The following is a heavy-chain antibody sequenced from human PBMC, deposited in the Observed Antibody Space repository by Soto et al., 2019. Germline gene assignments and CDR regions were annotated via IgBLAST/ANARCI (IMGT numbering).Heavy chain of an antibody. Sequence: QVQLQESGPGLVKPSETLSLTCTVSSDSISNYYWSWIRQPPGKGLEWIGYIHYSGSTDYNPSLKSRVSISGDTYKRQFSLKLSSVTAADTAVYYCARAVGAPFYYLYFWGQGTLVTVSS. CDR2: IHYSGST. J-gene: IGHJ4*02. CDR1: SDSISNYY. V-gene: IGHV4-59*01. D-gene: IGHD6-6*01. CDR3: ARAVGAPFYYLYF.